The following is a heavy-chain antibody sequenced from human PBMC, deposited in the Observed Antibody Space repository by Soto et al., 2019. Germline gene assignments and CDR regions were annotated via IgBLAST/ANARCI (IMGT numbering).Heavy chain of an antibody. CDR1: GYTFTNNF. V-gene: IGHV1-3*04. CDR3: ARDPIWTYTWNYARLNYLDP. Sequence: SMKVDCKTSGYTFTNNFIHWLRHAPVQTLELMGWIHTAKGNTKYSQKFEARVTLTRDTAASTAYMELNSLRSDDTAVYYCARDPIWTYTWNYARLNYLDPWGQGNLVTVSS. J-gene: IGHJ5*02. CDR2: IHTAKGNT. D-gene: IGHD1-7*01.